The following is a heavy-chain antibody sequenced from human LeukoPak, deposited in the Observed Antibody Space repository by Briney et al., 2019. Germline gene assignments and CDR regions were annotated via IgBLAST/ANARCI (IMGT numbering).Heavy chain of an antibody. V-gene: IGHV4-34*01. Sequence: SETLSLTCAVYGGSFSGYYWSWIRQPPGKGLEWIGEINHSGSTNYNPSLKSRVTISVDTSKNQFSLKLSSVTAADTAVYYCASSPTRYSSGWYEDWGQGTLVTVSS. D-gene: IGHD6-19*01. CDR3: ASSPTRYSSGWYED. CDR2: INHSGST. CDR1: GGSFSGYY. J-gene: IGHJ4*02.